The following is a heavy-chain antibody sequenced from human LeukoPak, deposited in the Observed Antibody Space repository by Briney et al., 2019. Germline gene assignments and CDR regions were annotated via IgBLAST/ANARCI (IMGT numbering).Heavy chain of an antibody. D-gene: IGHD4-17*01. CDR2: IYYSGST. V-gene: IGHV4-59*01. CDR1: GGSISSYY. Sequence: SETLSLTCTVSGGSISSYYWSWIRQPPGKGLEWIGYIYYSGSTNYNPSLKSRVTISVDTSKNQFSLKLSSATAADTAVYYCARDTTHYYYYMDVWGKGTTVTVSS. CDR3: ARDTTHYYYYMDV. J-gene: IGHJ6*03.